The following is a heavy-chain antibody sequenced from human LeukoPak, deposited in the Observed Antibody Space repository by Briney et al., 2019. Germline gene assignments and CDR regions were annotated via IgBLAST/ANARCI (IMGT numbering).Heavy chain of an antibody. V-gene: IGHV4-39*01. J-gene: IGHJ4*02. Sequence: KPSETLSLTCTVSGGSISSSSYYWGWIRQPPGKGLEWIGSIYYSGSTYYNPSLKGRVTISVDTSKNQFSLKLSSVTAADTAVYYCARQWKIAAAGTFGYWGQGTLVTVSS. CDR3: ARQWKIAAAGTFGY. CDR1: GGSISSSSYY. D-gene: IGHD6-13*01. CDR2: IYYSGST.